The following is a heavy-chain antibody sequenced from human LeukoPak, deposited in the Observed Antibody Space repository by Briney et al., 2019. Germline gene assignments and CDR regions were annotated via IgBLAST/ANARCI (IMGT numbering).Heavy chain of an antibody. CDR3: ARLDIVTTIGFDS. Sequence: GGSLRLSCAASGFTFSSYSMNWVRQAPGKGLEWVSSISSSSTYIYYADSVKGRFTISRDNAKNSLYLQMNSLRAEDTAVYYCARLDIVTTIGFDSWGQGTLVTVSS. J-gene: IGHJ4*02. D-gene: IGHD5-12*01. V-gene: IGHV3-21*04. CDR2: ISSSSTYI. CDR1: GFTFSSYS.